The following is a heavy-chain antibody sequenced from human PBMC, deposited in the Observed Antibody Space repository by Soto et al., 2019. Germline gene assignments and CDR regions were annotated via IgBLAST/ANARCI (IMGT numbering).Heavy chain of an antibody. D-gene: IGHD5-12*01. Sequence: SETLSLTCTVSVGSINTFYWSWVRQPAGKGLEWIGRIFSSGSTSFNPSLESRVAMSVDTSKNHFSLNLSSVTAADMAVYYCAREGSYSAYNFAHGIQLWSFDFWGQEPWSPSPQ. CDR2: IFSSGST. J-gene: IGHJ4*01. CDR3: AREGSYSAYNFAHGIQLWSFDF. V-gene: IGHV4-4*07. CDR1: VGSINTFY.